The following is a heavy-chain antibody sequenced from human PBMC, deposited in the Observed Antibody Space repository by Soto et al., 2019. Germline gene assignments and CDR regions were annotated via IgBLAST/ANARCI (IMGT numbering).Heavy chain of an antibody. D-gene: IGHD2-2*01. J-gene: IGHJ5*02. V-gene: IGHV1-69*13. CDR2: IIPIFGTA. CDR3: ARAHKRYCSSTSCYPYNWFDP. Sequence: GASVKVSCKASGGTFSSYAIRWLRQSSGQGLEWMGGIIPIFGTANYAQKFQGRVTITADESTSTAYMELSSLRSEDTAVYYCARAHKRYCSSTSCYPYNWFDPWGQGTLVTVSS. CDR1: GGTFSSYA.